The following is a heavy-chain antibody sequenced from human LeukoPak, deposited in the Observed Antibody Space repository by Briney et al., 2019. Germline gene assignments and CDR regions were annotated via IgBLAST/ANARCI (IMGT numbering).Heavy chain of an antibody. CDR2: IYYSGST. J-gene: IGHJ4*02. CDR1: GGSISSYY. CDR3: ARSSGSYLGLAH. D-gene: IGHD1-26*01. V-gene: IGHV4-59*01. Sequence: PSETLSLTCTVSGGSISSYYWSWIRQPPGKGLEWIGYIYYSGSTNYNPPLKSRVTISVDTSKNQFSLKLSSVTAADTAVYYCARSSGSYLGLAHWGQGTLVTVSS.